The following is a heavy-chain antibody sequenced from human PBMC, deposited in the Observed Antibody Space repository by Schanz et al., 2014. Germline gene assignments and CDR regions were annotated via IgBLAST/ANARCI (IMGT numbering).Heavy chain of an antibody. CDR3: ARDKGGYYPFDY. D-gene: IGHD3-3*01. Sequence: EVQLVESGGGLVQPGGSLRFSCAASGFSISDHTMRWDRQAPGKGLEPVSVTYLGGNTDYADSVKGRFTISRDDSKNTLHLQMNSLRSEDTAVYYCARDKGGYYPFDYWGQGTLVTVSS. J-gene: IGHJ4*02. V-gene: IGHV3-66*01. CDR1: GFSISDHT. CDR2: TYLGGNT.